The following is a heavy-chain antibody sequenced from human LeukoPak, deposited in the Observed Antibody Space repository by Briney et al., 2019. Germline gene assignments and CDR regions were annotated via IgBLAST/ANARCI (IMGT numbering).Heavy chain of an antibody. D-gene: IGHD2-21*02. Sequence: SGPTLVNPTQTLTLTCTFSGFSLSTSEVGVGWIRQTPGMALEWLALIYWNDDTYYRPSLRSRLTITRDSSENHIVLTMTNMAPVDTGTYFCARGRGTAQSSLFVYWGQGALVTVSS. CDR1: GFSLSTSEVG. CDR3: ARGRGTAQSSLFVY. V-gene: IGHV2-5*04. J-gene: IGHJ4*02. CDR2: IYWNDDT.